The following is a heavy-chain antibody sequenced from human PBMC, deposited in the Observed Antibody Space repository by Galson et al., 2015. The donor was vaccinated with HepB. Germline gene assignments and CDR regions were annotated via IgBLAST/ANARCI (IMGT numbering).Heavy chain of an antibody. D-gene: IGHD6-19*01. J-gene: IGHJ4*02. V-gene: IGHV1-69*06. CDR3: ARGEVPSTYSSGWWAPFGY. CDR1: GGTFSSYA. CDR2: IIPIFGTA. Sequence: SVKVSCKASGGTFSSYAISWVRQAPGQGLEWMGGIIPIFGTANYAQKFQGRVTITADKSTSTAYMELSSLRSEDTAVYYCARGEVPSTYSSGWWAPFGYWGQGTLVTVSS.